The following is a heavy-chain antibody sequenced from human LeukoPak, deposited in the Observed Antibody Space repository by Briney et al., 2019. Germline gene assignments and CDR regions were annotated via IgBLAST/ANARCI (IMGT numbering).Heavy chain of an antibody. J-gene: IGHJ4*02. V-gene: IGHV3-48*02. Sequence: PGGSLRLSCAASGFTFSSYSMNWVRQAPGKGLEWVSYISSSSSTIYYADSVKGRFTISRDNAKNSLYLQMNSLRDEDTAVYYCARGGTFWSGYYTAFDYWGQGTLVTVSS. CDR2: ISSSSSTI. CDR3: ARGGTFWSGYYTAFDY. D-gene: IGHD3-3*01. CDR1: GFTFSSYS.